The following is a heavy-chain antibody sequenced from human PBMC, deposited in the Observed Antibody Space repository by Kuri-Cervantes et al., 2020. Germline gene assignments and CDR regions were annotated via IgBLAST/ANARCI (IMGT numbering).Heavy chain of an antibody. Sequence: GGSLRLSCAASGFTFSAYYMTWIRQAPGKGLEWVSYISSSSSTIYYADSVKGRSTISRDNSKNTLFLQMNSLRAEDTAVYYCARAGAARIKLDYRGQGTLVTVSS. CDR1: GFTFSAYY. V-gene: IGHV3-11*04. D-gene: IGHD6-6*01. CDR2: ISSSSSTI. J-gene: IGHJ4*02. CDR3: ARAGAARIKLDY.